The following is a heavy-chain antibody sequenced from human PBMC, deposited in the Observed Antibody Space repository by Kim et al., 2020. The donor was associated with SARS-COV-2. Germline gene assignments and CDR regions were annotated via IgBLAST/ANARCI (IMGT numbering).Heavy chain of an antibody. CDR2: IYYSGST. Sequence: SETLSLTCTVSGGSISSYYWSWIRQPPGKGLEWIGYIYYSGSTNYNPSLKSRVTISVDTSKNQFSLKLSSVTAADTAVYYCAADIAAAGIVYWGQGTLVTVSS. V-gene: IGHV4-59*01. CDR3: AADIAAAGIVY. CDR1: GGSISSYY. J-gene: IGHJ4*02. D-gene: IGHD6-13*01.